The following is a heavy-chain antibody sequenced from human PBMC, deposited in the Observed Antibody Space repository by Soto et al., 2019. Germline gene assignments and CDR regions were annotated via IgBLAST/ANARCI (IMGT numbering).Heavy chain of an antibody. D-gene: IGHD3-22*01. V-gene: IGHV3-7*05. Sequence: GGSLRLSCAASGFTFSSYWMSWVRQAPGKGLEWVANIKQDGSEKYYVDSVKGRFTISRDNAKNSLYLQMNSLRAEDTAVYYCARVGDTYYYDSSGYTLYSYFDYWGQGTLVTVSS. CDR2: IKQDGSEK. J-gene: IGHJ4*02. CDR3: ARVGDTYYYDSSGYTLYSYFDY. CDR1: GFTFSSYW.